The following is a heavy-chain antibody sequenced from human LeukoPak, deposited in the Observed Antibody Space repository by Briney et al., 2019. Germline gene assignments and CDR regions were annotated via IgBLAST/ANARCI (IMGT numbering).Heavy chain of an antibody. J-gene: IGHJ4*02. D-gene: IGHD3-3*01. CDR2: ISNGGTNT. CDR1: GFTLSSYG. Sequence: QSGGSLRLSCAASGFTLSSYGLSWVRQAPGKGLEWVSGISNGGTNTYYTDSVKGRFTISRDNSRNTLYLQMNSLRADDTARYYCAKDFVYGSRFPRPLDYWGQGTLVTVSS. CDR3: AKDFVYGSRFPRPLDY. V-gene: IGHV3-23*01.